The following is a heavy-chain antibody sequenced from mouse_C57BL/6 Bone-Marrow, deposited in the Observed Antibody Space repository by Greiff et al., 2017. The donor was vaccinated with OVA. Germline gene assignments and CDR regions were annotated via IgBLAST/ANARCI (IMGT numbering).Heavy chain of an antibody. CDR2: INPNNGGT. J-gene: IGHJ2*01. CDR1: GYTFTDYN. Sequence: EVQLQESGPELVKPGASVKIPCKASGYTFTDYNMDWVKQSHGKSLEWIGDINPNNGGTSYNQKFKGKATLTVDKSSSTAYMELRSLTSEDTAVYYCARVVTTVVAHFDYWGQGTTLTVSS. D-gene: IGHD1-1*01. V-gene: IGHV1-18*01. CDR3: ARVVTTVVAHFDY.